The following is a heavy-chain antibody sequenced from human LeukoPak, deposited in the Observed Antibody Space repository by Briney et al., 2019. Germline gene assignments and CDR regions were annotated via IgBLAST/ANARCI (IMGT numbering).Heavy chain of an antibody. Sequence: ASVKVSCKASGYTFTGYYMHWVRQAPGQGLEWMGWINPNSGGTNYAQKFQGRVTMTRDTSISTAYMEVDSLTYADTAVYSCARVGFSSTFDYWGQGSLVTVSS. CDR3: ARVGFSSTFDY. D-gene: IGHD2-2*01. J-gene: IGHJ4*02. CDR1: GYTFTGYY. V-gene: IGHV1-2*02. CDR2: INPNSGGT.